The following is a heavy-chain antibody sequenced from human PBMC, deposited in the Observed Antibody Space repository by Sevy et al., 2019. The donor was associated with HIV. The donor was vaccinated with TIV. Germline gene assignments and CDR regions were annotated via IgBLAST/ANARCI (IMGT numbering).Heavy chain of an antibody. D-gene: IGHD5-18*01. CDR2: INSDSGVT. J-gene: IGHJ4*02. CDR1: GYIFTDYY. CDR3: SRDLRLRGYSYGCFDY. V-gene: IGHV1-2*02. Sequence: ASVKVSCKASGYIFTDYYIHWVRQAPGQGLEWMAWINSDSGVTNYAQKFQGEVTVTRDTSLSTAYMELSGLKSDDTAVYYCSRDLRLRGYSYGCFDYWGQGTLVTVSS.